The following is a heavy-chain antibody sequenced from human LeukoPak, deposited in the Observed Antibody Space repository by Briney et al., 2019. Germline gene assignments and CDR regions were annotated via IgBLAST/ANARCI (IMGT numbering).Heavy chain of an antibody. CDR3: AKRGSKWDLDN. D-gene: IGHD1-26*01. Sequence: PGRSLRLSCAASGFIFTSYAMHWVRQAPGKGLEWVAVISYDGTNKYYADSVKGRFTISKDTSKNTLYLQMSGLRAEDTAIYYCAKRGSKWDLDNWGQETLVTVSS. V-gene: IGHV3-33*05. CDR2: ISYDGTNK. J-gene: IGHJ4*02. CDR1: GFIFTSYA.